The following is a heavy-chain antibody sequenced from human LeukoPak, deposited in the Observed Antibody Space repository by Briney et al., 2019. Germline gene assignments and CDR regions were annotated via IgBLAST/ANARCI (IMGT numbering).Heavy chain of an antibody. CDR1: GYTFTSYY. D-gene: IGHD1-1*01. CDR2: INPSGGST. J-gene: IGHJ4*02. V-gene: IGHV1-46*01. Sequence: ASVKVSCKASGYTFTSYYMHWVRQAPGQGLEWMGIINPSGGSTSYAQKFQGRVTMTRDMSTSTAYMELSSLRSEDTAVYYCARDRTTTGTTGGLDYWGQGTLVTVSS. CDR3: ARDRTTTGTTGGLDY.